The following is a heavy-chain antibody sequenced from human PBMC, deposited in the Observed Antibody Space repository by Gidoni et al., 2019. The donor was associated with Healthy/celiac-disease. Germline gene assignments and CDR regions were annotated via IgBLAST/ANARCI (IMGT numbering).Heavy chain of an antibody. CDR2: IFSNDEK. Sequence: QVTLKESGPVLVKPTEPLTLPCTVSGFSLSNDTMGVSWIRQPPGKSLEWLSHIFSNDEKSYSTSLTSRLTLSKDTSKSQVVLTMTNMDPVDTATYYCAWTAAGTEFDYWGQGTLVTVSS. CDR1: GFSLSNDTMG. J-gene: IGHJ4*02. V-gene: IGHV2-26*04. D-gene: IGHD6-13*01. CDR3: AWTAAGTEFDY.